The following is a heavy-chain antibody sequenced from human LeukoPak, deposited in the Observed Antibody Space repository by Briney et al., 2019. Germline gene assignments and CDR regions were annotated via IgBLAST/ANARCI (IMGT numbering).Heavy chain of an antibody. D-gene: IGHD6-19*01. V-gene: IGHV3-21*01. CDR2: ISSSSSYI. CDR3: ARLRYSSGWYVDY. Sequence: PGGSLRLSCAASGFTFSSYSMNWVRQAPGKGLEWVSSISSSSSYIYYADSVKGRFTISRDNAKNSLYLQMNSLRAEDTAVYYCARLRYSSGWYVDYWGQGTLVTVSS. CDR1: GFTFSSYS. J-gene: IGHJ4*02.